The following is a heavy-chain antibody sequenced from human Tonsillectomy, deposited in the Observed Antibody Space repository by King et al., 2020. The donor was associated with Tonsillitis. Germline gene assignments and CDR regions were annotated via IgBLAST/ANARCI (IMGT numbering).Heavy chain of an antibody. D-gene: IGHD3-3*01. J-gene: IGHJ6*02. CDR3: SGDKRPAILTYYDFWIGYYDYYYYGMDV. CDR1: GFTFSSYS. V-gene: IGHV3-21*01. CDR2: ISSSSSYI. Sequence: QLVQSGGGLVKPGGSLRLSCAASGFTFSSYSMNWVRQAPGKGLEWVSSISSSSSYIYYADSVKGRFTISRDNAKTSLYLQMNSLRAEDTAVYYCSGDKRPAILTYYDFWIGYYDYYYYGMDVWGQGTTVTVSS.